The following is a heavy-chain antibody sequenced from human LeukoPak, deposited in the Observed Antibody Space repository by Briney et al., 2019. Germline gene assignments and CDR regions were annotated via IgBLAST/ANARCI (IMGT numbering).Heavy chain of an antibody. J-gene: IGHJ6*02. D-gene: IGHD3-22*01. V-gene: IGHV1-69*04. Sequence: PVKVSCKASGGTFSSYAISWVRQAPGQGLEWMGRIIPILGIANYAQKFQGRVTITADKSTSTAYMELSSLRSEDTAVYYCARPLSRLRSYYYDSSGPLDVWGQGTTVTVSS. CDR1: GGTFSSYA. CDR2: IIPILGIA. CDR3: ARPLSRLRSYYYDSSGPLDV.